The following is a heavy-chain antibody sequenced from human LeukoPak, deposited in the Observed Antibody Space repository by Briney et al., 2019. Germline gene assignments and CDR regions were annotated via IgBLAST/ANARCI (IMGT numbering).Heavy chain of an antibody. V-gene: IGHV1-69*13. J-gene: IGHJ6*02. Sequence: ASVKVSCKASGGTFSTYAISWVRQAPGQGPEWMGGIIPILGTANYAQKFQGRVTITADESTSTAYMELSSLRSEDTAVYYCARGGYSYGSYGYYGMDAWGQGTTVTVSS. CDR2: IIPILGTA. CDR1: GGTFSTYA. CDR3: ARGGYSYGSYGYYGMDA. D-gene: IGHD5-18*01.